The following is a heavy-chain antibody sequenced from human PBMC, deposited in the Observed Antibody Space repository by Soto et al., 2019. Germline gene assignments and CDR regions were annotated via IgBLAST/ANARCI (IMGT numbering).Heavy chain of an antibody. Sequence: SATPSLTCAVSGGSISSSNWWSWIRQPPGKGLEWIGSLYYTGRTYYSPSLKSRVTISVDTSKNHFSLNLTSVTAADTAVYYCARRLARGVIGWFDPWGQGTLVTVSS. CDR2: LYYTGRT. D-gene: IGHD3-10*01. CDR1: GGSISSSNW. CDR3: ARRLARGVIGWFDP. V-gene: IGHV4-39*02. J-gene: IGHJ5*02.